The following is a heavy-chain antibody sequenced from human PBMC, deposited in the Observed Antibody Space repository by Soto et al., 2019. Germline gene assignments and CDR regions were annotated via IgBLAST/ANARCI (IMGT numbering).Heavy chain of an antibody. CDR1: GYTFTSYG. CDR2: ISAYNGNT. CDR3: ARDRCSGGSCKGWFDP. Sequence: ASVKVSCKASGYTFTSYGISWVRQAPGQGLEWMGRISAYNGNTNYAQKLQGRVTMTTVTSTSTAYMELRSLRSDDTAVYYCARDRCSGGSCKGWFDPWGQGTLVTVSS. J-gene: IGHJ5*02. V-gene: IGHV1-18*01. D-gene: IGHD2-15*01.